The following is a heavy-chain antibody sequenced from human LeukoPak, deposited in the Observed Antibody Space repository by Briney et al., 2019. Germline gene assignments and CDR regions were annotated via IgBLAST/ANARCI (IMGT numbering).Heavy chain of an antibody. CDR1: GYTFTGYY. CDR3: ARSERVVAAAGPGAFDI. Sequence: GASVKVSRKASGYTFTGYYMHWVRPAPGQGLEWMGWINPNSGGTNYAQKFQGWVTMTRDTSISTAYMELSRLRSDDTAVYYCARSERVVAAAGPGAFDIWGQGTMVTVSS. J-gene: IGHJ3*02. CDR2: INPNSGGT. V-gene: IGHV1-2*04. D-gene: IGHD6-13*01.